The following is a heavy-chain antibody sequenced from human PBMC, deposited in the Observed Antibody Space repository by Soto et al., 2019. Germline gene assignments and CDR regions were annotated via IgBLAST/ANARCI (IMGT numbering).Heavy chain of an antibody. CDR3: ARGDYYDSSGYYYFDY. V-gene: IGHV4-30-2*01. CDR2: IYHSGST. CDR1: GGSISSGGYS. J-gene: IGHJ4*02. D-gene: IGHD3-22*01. Sequence: SETLSLTCAVSGGSISSGGYSWSWIRQPPGKGLEWIGYIYHSGSTYYNPSLKSRVTISVDRSKNQFSLKLSSVTAADTAVYYCARGDYYDSSGYYYFDYWGQGTLVTVSS.